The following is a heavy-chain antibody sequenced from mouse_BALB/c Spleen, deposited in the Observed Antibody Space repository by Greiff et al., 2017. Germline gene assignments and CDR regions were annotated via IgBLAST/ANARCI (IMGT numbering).Heavy chain of an antibody. CDR3: TRDGYYGWFAY. CDR1: GYTFTDYE. J-gene: IGHJ3*01. V-gene: IGHV1-15*01. CDR2: IDPETGGT. D-gene: IGHD2-3*01. Sequence: VQLQQSGAELVRPGASVTLSCKASGYTFTDYEMHWVKQTPVHGLEWIGAIDPETGGTAYNQKFKGKATLTADKSSSTAYMELRSLTSEDSAVYYCTRDGYYGWFAYWGQGTLVTVSA.